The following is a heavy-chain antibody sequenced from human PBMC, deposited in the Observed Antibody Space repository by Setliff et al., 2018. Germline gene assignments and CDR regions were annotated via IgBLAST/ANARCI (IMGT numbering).Heavy chain of an antibody. CDR2: ISAYSGDT. J-gene: IGHJ4*02. D-gene: IGHD2-2*01. V-gene: IGHV1-18*01. CDR3: TRGPKDFVVPPTANIFDY. Sequence: GASVKVSCKTSGYTFRSYGVSWVRQAPGQGLEWMGWISAYSGDTIYAQNYQGRVTMTTDTSTSTAYMELRSLRSDDTAVYYCTRGPKDFVVPPTANIFDYWGQGTVVTVSS. CDR1: GYTFRSYG.